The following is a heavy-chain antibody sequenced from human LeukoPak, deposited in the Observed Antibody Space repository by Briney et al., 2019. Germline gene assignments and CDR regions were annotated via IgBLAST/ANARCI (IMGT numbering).Heavy chain of an antibody. J-gene: IGHJ4*02. V-gene: IGHV4-38-2*02. D-gene: IGHD6-6*01. CDR1: GYSISSGYY. CDR3: ARGEYSFDY. CDR2: IYHSGST. Sequence: PSETLSLTCTVSGYSISSGYYWGWIRQPPGKGLEWIGSIYHSGSTYYNPSLKSRVTISVDTSKNQFSLKLSSVTAADMAVYYCARGEYSFDYWGQGTLVTVSS.